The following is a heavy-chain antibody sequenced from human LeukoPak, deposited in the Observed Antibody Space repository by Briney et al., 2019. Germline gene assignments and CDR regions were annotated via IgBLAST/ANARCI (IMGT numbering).Heavy chain of an antibody. D-gene: IGHD3-22*01. CDR2: INPSGGST. J-gene: IGHJ4*02. V-gene: IGHV1-46*01. CDR1: GYTFTSYY. CDR3: ARDRDGRTYYYDSSGYRKIARPYYFDY. Sequence: GASVKVSCKASGYTFTSYYMHWVRQAPGQGLEWMGIINPSGGSTSYAQKFQGGVTMTRDMSTSTVYMELSSLRSEDTAVYYCARDRDGRTYYYDSSGYRKIARPYYFDYWGQGTLVTVSS.